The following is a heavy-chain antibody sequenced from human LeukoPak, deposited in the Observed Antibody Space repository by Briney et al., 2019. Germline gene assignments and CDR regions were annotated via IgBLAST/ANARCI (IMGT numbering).Heavy chain of an antibody. CDR2: INHSGGS. CDR1: GGSFSDSY. Sequence: PSETLSLTCIVSGGSFSDSYWSWVRQPPGKGLEWIGEINHSGGSLYNPSLKSRVTLSVDMSKNQISLKLTSMTAADSAIYYCARTKRGYDILTGYHKSYFYYYMDVWGTGPRSPSP. D-gene: IGHD3-9*01. J-gene: IGHJ6*03. CDR3: ARTKRGYDILTGYHKSYFYYYMDV. V-gene: IGHV4-34*01.